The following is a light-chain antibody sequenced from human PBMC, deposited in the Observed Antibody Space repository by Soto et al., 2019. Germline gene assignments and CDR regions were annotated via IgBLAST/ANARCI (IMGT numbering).Light chain of an antibody. CDR2: KAS. V-gene: IGKV1-5*03. CDR1: QTIRSW. Sequence: DIQLTQSPSTLSGSVGDRVTITCRASQTIRSWLAWYQQKPGKAPKLLIYKASTLKSGVPSRFSGSGSGTEFPLTISSLQPDDFATYYCQHYNSYSAAFGQGTKAELK. J-gene: IGKJ1*01. CDR3: QHYNSYSAA.